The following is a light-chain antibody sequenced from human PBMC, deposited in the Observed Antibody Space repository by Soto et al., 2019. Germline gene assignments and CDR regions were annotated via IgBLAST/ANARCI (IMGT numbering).Light chain of an antibody. CDR1: TNDVGGYNY. J-gene: IGLJ3*02. V-gene: IGLV2-14*03. Sequence: QSALTQPASVSGSPGQSITISCSGTTNDVGGYNYVSWYQQHPGKAPKLLIYGVTDRPSGVSSRFSGSKSGNAASLTISGLQAEDEGAYYCSSYTSSYTWIFGGGTKVTVL. CDR2: GVT. CDR3: SSYTSSYTWI.